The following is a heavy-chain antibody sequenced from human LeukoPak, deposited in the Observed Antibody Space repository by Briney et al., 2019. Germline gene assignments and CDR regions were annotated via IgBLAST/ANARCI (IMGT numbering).Heavy chain of an antibody. Sequence: ASVKVSCKASGYTFTNYAMNWVRQAPGQGLEWMGWINTNTGNPTYAQGFTGWFVFSLDTSVSTAYLQISSLKAEDTAVYYCASYYGDYDSRYFDLWGRGTLVTVSS. CDR2: INTNTGNP. V-gene: IGHV7-4-1*02. CDR1: GYTFTNYA. CDR3: ASYYGDYDSRYFDL. J-gene: IGHJ2*01. D-gene: IGHD4-17*01.